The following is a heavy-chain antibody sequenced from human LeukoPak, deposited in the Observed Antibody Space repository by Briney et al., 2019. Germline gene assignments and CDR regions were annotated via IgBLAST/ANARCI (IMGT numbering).Heavy chain of an antibody. D-gene: IGHD3-10*01. CDR3: ATDSRGVITSTFDY. V-gene: IGHV1-24*01. CDR1: GYTLTELS. J-gene: IGHJ4*02. Sequence: ASVKVSCKVSGYTLTELSMHWVRQAPGKGLEWMGGFDPEDGETIYAQKFQGRVTMTEDTSTDTAYMELSSLRSEDTAVYYCATDSRGVITSTFDYWGQGTLVTVSS. CDR2: FDPEDGET.